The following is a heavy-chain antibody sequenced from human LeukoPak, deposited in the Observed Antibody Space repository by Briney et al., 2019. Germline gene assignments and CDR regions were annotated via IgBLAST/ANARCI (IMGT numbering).Heavy chain of an antibody. V-gene: IGHV1-2*06. CDR1: GYTFTVYY. CDR2: INPNNGGT. D-gene: IGHD1-26*01. J-gene: IGHJ4*02. Sequence: GASVKVSCKASGYTFTVYYMHWVRQAPGQGLEWMGRINPNNGGTNYAQKFQGRVTMTGDTSISTAYMELSSLRSDDTAVYYCTRESGSYHGNDYWGQGTLVTVSS. CDR3: TRESGSYHGNDY.